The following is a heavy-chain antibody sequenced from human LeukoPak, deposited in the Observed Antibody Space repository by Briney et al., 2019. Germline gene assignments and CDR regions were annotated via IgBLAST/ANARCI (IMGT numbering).Heavy chain of an antibody. J-gene: IGHJ1*01. D-gene: IGHD2-2*01. V-gene: IGHV4-31*03. CDR3: ARGPHCSSTSCYSEYFHH. Sequence: SETLSLTCTVSGASISSGGYYWSWIRQHPGKGLEWIGYISYSGSPYYNPSLKSRVTISVDTSRNQFSLKLSSVTAADTAVYYCARGPHCSSTSCYSEYFHHWGQGTPVTVSS. CDR1: GASISSGGYY. CDR2: ISYSGSP.